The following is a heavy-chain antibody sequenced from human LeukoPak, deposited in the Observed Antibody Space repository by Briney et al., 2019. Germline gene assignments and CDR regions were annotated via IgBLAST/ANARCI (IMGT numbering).Heavy chain of an antibody. CDR2: IYYSGST. V-gene: IGHV4-30-4*01. J-gene: IGHJ6*02. CDR3: ARDVAERDDYYYGMDV. CDR1: GGSISSGDYY. Sequence: SQTLSLTCTVSGGSISSGDYYWSRIRQPPGKGLEWIGYIYYSGSTYYNPSLKSRVTISVDTSKNQFSLKLSSVTAADTAVYYCARDVAERDDYYYGMDVWGQGTTVTVSS.